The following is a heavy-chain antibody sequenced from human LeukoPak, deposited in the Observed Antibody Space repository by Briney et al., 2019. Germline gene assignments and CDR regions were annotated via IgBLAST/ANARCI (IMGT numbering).Heavy chain of an antibody. V-gene: IGHV3-53*01. Sequence: PGGSLRLSCEASGFSVSSNFMSWVRQAPGKGLEWVSVIYSGGTTYNADSVRGRFTISRDNSKNTLYLQMNSLRAEDTAVYYCARDGYGYNYMDVWGKGTTVTASS. J-gene: IGHJ6*03. CDR1: GFSVSSNF. CDR2: IYSGGTT. D-gene: IGHD5-12*01. CDR3: ARDGYGYNYMDV.